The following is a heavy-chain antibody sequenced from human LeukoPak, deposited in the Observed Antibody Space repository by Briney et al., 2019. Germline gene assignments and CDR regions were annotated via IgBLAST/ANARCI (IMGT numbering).Heavy chain of an antibody. CDR1: GFTFSSYV. CDR2: SSSSGSTI. V-gene: IGHV3-48*03. J-gene: IGHJ6*04. Sequence: GGSLRLSCAASGFTFSSYVMNWVRQAPGKGLEWVSYSSSSGSTIYYADSVKGRFTISRDNAKNSLYLQMNSLIAEDTTVYYCAELGINMIGGVWGKGTTVTISS. CDR3: AELGINMIGGV. D-gene: IGHD3-10*02.